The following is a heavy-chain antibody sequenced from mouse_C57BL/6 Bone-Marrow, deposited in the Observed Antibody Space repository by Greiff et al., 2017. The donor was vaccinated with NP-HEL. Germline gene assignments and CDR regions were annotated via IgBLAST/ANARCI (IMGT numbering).Heavy chain of an antibody. J-gene: IGHJ4*01. Sequence: EVKLMESGEGLVKPGGSLKLSCAASGFTFSSYAMSWVRQTPEKRLEWVAYISSGGDYIYYADTVKGRFTISRDNARNTLYLQMSSLKSEDTAMYYCTRDGSSFYAMDYWGQGTSVTVSS. CDR1: GFTFSSYA. D-gene: IGHD1-1*01. V-gene: IGHV5-9-1*02. CDR2: ISSGGDYI. CDR3: TRDGSSFYAMDY.